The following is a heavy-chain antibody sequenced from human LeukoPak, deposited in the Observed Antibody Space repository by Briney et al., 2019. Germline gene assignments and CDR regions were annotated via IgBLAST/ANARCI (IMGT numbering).Heavy chain of an antibody. CDR2: INPNSGGT. D-gene: IGHD6-13*01. CDR3: AREVISSSWFPFDY. CDR1: GYSFTGYY. J-gene: IGHJ4*02. Sequence: ASVKVSCKASGYSFTGYYMHWVRQAPGQGLEWMGWINPNSGGTNYAQKFQGRVTLTRDTSISTAYMELSRLRYDDTAVYYCAREVISSSWFPFDYWGQGTLVTVSS. V-gene: IGHV1-2*02.